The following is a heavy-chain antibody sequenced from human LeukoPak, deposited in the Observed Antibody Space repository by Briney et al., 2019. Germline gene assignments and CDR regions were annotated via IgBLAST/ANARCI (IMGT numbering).Heavy chain of an antibody. D-gene: IGHD2-2*01. J-gene: IGHJ3*02. Sequence: SETLSLTCTVSGGSISSYYWSWIRQPPGKGLEWIGYIYYSGSTNYNPSLKSRVTISVDTSKNQFSLKLSSVTAADTAVYYCARGVRYCSSTSCPEGAAFDIWGQGTMVTVSS. CDR1: GGSISSYY. CDR3: ARGVRYCSSTSCPEGAAFDI. CDR2: IYYSGST. V-gene: IGHV4-59*08.